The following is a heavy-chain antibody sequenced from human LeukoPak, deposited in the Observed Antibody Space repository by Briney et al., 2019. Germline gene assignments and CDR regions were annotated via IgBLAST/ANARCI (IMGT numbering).Heavy chain of an antibody. D-gene: IGHD6-13*01. CDR3: ARDKTWQQLVRWSYYYYYMDV. V-gene: IGHV3-30*04. CDR1: GFTFSSYA. J-gene: IGHJ6*03. Sequence: GGSLRLSCAASGFTFSSYAMHWVRQAPGKGLEWVAVISYDGSNKYYADSVKGRFTISRDNSKNTLYLQMNSLRAEDTAVYYCARDKTWQQLVRWSYYYYYMDVWGKGTTVTVSS. CDR2: ISYDGSNK.